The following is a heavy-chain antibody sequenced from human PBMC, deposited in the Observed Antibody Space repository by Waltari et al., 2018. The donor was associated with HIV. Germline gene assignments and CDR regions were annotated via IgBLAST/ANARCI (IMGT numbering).Heavy chain of an antibody. D-gene: IGHD6-19*01. CDR1: GYTFTSYA. CDR3: ARGLYHSSGWYRHGGSSAFDI. Sequence: QVQLVQSGSELKKPGASVKVSCKASGYTFTSYAMNWVRQAPGQGLEWMGWINTNTGNPTYAQGFTGRFVFSLDTSVSTAYLQISSLKAEDTAVYYCARGLYHSSGWYRHGGSSAFDIWGQGTMVTVSS. V-gene: IGHV7-4-1*02. J-gene: IGHJ3*02. CDR2: INTNTGNP.